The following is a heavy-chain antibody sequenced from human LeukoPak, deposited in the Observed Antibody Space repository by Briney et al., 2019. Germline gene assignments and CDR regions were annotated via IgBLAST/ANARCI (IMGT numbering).Heavy chain of an antibody. CDR1: GGSFSGYY. Sequence: SETLSLTCAVYGGSFSGYYWSWIRQPPGKGLEWIGEINHSGSTNYNPSLKSRVTISVDTSKNQFSLKLSSVTAADTAVYYCARGPSITIVGVVIGSWFDPWGQGTLVTVSS. J-gene: IGHJ5*02. CDR2: INHSGST. V-gene: IGHV4-34*01. D-gene: IGHD3-3*01. CDR3: ARGPSITIVGVVIGSWFDP.